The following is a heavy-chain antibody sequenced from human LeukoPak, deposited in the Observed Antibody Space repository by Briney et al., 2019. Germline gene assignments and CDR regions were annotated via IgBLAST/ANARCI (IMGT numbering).Heavy chain of an antibody. CDR1: GGSFSGYY. J-gene: IGHJ4*02. CDR3: ARGLMVRSFDY. D-gene: IGHD2-15*01. V-gene: IGHV4-34*01. CDR2: INHSGST. Sequence: TSETLSLTCAVYGGSFSGYYWSWIRQPPGKGLEWIGEINHSGSTNYNPSLKSRVTISVDTSKNQFSLKLSSVTAADTAVYYCARGLMVRSFDYWGQGTLVTVSS.